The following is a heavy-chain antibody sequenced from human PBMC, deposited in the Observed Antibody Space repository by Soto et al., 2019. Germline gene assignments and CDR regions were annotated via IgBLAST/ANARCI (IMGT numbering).Heavy chain of an antibody. Sequence: EVQLVESGGGLVQPGGSLRLSCAVSGFTFSNYGMNWVRQAPGKGLAWVSSISSNSATRQYVDSVKGRFTISRDKAKNSLYLKMNSLRDEATAGYYCARGGEARPDYWGQRTLVTVSS. D-gene: IGHD6-6*01. CDR2: ISSNSATR. CDR1: GFTFSNYG. CDR3: ARGGEARPDY. J-gene: IGHJ4*02. V-gene: IGHV3-48*02.